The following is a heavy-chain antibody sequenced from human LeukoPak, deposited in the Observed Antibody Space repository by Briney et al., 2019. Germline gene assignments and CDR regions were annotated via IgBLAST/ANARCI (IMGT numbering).Heavy chain of an antibody. J-gene: IGHJ4*02. CDR2: ISYDGSNK. CDR3: GKAPPEAGWLVLNY. V-gene: IGHV3-30*18. Sequence: GSLILSCAASGFTFSNYGMHWVRQAPGKVLGWGTVISYDGSNKYYEESVKGGFTASRTNSRTTLYLQINSLRAEDTVFYYCGKAPPEAGWLVLNYWGQPTPATAYS. D-gene: IGHD6-19*01. CDR1: GFTFSNYG.